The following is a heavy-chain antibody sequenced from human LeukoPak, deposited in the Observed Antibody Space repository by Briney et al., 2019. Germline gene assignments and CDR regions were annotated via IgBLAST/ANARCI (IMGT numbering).Heavy chain of an antibody. CDR3: ARVYYDSSGYYRIRAFDI. Sequence: SETLSLTCAVYGGSFSGYYWSWIRQPPGKGLEWIGEINHSGSTNYNPSLKSRVTISVDTSKNQFSLKLSSVTAADTAVYYCARVYYDSSGYYRIRAFDIWGQGTMVTVSS. D-gene: IGHD3-22*01. CDR2: INHSGST. CDR1: GGSFSGYY. V-gene: IGHV4-34*01. J-gene: IGHJ3*02.